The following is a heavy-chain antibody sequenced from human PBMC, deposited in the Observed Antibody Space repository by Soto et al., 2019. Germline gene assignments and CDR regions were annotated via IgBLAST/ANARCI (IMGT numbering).Heavy chain of an antibody. D-gene: IGHD2-15*01. CDR2: VRGDNGHT. V-gene: IGHV1-18*01. J-gene: IGHJ5*02. CDR3: ARALGYCRSGTCYREWFDP. CDR1: GYTFTTHG. Sequence: QVQLVQSGAEVKKPGASVKVSCKASGYTFTTHGISWVRQVPGQGLEWMGWVRGDNGHTNYAQSLQGRVTMTTDTSTNTAYMERRSLRSDDTAVYYCARALGYCRSGTCYREWFDPWGQGTLVTVSS.